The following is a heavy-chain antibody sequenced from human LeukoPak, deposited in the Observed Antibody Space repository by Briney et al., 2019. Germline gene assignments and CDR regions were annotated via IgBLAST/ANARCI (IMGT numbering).Heavy chain of an antibody. CDR2: IHHSGST. V-gene: IGHV4-4*02. CDR3: ARGLYGSDSY. Sequence: TSETLSLTCAVSGASVSSSNWWIWVRQPPKKGLEWIGEIHHSGSTNYNPSLKSRVTMSVDTSKNQISLRLNSVTAADTAVYYCARGLYGSDSYWGQGNLVTVSS. J-gene: IGHJ4*02. CDR1: GASVSSSNW. D-gene: IGHD6-19*01.